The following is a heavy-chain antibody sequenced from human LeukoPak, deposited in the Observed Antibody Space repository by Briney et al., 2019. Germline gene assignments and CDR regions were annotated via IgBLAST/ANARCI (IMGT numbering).Heavy chain of an antibody. CDR2: IYTSGST. CDR1: GGSISSGYYY. V-gene: IGHV4-61*02. Sequence: SETLSLTCTVSGGSISSGYYYWSWIRQPAGKGLEWIGRIYTSGSTSYNPSLNSRVTISIDTSKNQLSLKLSSVTVADTAVYYCARDLYNVGATGAFGIWGQGTMVTVSA. J-gene: IGHJ3*02. D-gene: IGHD1-26*01. CDR3: ARDLYNVGATGAFGI.